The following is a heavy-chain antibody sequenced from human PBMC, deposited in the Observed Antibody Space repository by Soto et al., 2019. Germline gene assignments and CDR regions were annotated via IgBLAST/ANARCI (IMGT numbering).Heavy chain of an antibody. J-gene: IGHJ4*02. CDR1: GGSISTVDYW. D-gene: IGHD7-27*01. V-gene: IGHV4-30-4*01. CDR3: ARGPSGDKVDS. CDR2: IYDGGRP. Sequence: QVQLQESGPGLVKPSQTLSLTCTVSGGSISTVDYWWSWIRQSPDMGLEWIGHIYDGGRPYNNPSLESRVTMSVDTSESQLSLTLSSVSAADTAVYYCARGPSGDKVDSWGQGTLVTVSS.